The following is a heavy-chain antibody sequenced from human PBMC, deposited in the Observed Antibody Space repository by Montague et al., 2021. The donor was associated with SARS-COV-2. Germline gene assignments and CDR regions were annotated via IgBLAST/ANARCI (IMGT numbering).Heavy chain of an antibody. D-gene: IGHD1-1*01. Sequence: SETLSLTRTVSGDSISSSSYNWGWIRQPPGKGLEWIGSVHYNGRTYYNPSLKSRVTIYVDTSKNQISLRLSSVTAADTAVYYSTRHVHMTWPEPSPGFDYWGQGTLVTVSS. CDR3: TRHVHMTWPEPSPGFDY. J-gene: IGHJ4*02. CDR1: GDSISSSSYN. V-gene: IGHV4-39*01. CDR2: VHYNGRT.